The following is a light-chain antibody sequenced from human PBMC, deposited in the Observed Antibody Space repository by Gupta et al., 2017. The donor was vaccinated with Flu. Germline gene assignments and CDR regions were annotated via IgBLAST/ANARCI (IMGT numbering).Light chain of an antibody. Sequence: DSVTITYRASQSIRVLLNWYQHRSGKAPQLLIYAASTLQSGVPSRFSGSGSGTDVTLTISPLEAEDSATYFCQQRSSFPLTFGQGTRVEIK. CDR1: QSIRVL. V-gene: IGKV1-39*01. CDR2: AAS. CDR3: QQRSSFPLT. J-gene: IGKJ1*01.